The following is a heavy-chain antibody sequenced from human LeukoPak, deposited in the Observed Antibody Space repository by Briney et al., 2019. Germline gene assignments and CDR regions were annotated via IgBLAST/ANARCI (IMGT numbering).Heavy chain of an antibody. CDR3: ARAKVLLWFGESSSPPYDY. V-gene: IGHV4-34*01. CDR1: GGSFSGYY. D-gene: IGHD3-10*01. Sequence: SETLSLTCAVYGGSFSGYYWSWIRQPPAKGLEWIGEINHSGSTNYNPSLKSRVTISVDTSKNQFSLKLSSVTAADTAVYYCARAKVLLWFGESSSPPYDYWGQGTLVTVSS. J-gene: IGHJ4*02. CDR2: INHSGST.